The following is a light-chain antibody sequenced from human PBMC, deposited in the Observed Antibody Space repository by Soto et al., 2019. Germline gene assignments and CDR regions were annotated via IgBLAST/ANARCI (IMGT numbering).Light chain of an antibody. CDR1: QSVKNY. Sequence: EIVLTQSPATLSLSPGESATLSCRASQSVKNYLAWYQQKAGQTPRLLIYAASNRAPGIPARFNGSGSGTDFTLTISSLEPEDFAVYYCQQRTKWDITFGGGSKVDMK. CDR3: QQRTKWDIT. CDR2: AAS. V-gene: IGKV3-11*01. J-gene: IGKJ4*01.